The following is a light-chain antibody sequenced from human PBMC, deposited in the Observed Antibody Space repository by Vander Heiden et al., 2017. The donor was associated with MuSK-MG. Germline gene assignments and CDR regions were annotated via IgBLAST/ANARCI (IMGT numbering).Light chain of an antibody. CDR3: QQSDRTPRT. J-gene: IGKJ2*01. CDR2: AAT. V-gene: IGKV1-39*01. CDR1: QSISSY. Sequence: DIQMTQSPSSLSASVGDRVTITCRASQSISSYLNWYQQKPGKAPKLLIYAATSLPSGLPSRFSGSGSGTDFTLTISSLQPEDFATYYCQQSDRTPRTFGQGTKLEIK.